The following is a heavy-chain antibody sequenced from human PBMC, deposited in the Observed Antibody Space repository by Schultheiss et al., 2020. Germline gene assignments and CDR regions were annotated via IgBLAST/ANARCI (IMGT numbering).Heavy chain of an antibody. CDR2: IDPTDSYT. D-gene: IGHD2-2*01. V-gene: IGHV5-10-1*01. J-gene: IGHJ4*02. CDR3: ARQGPTHYCSSTSGPVDY. Sequence: GESLKISCKGSGYSFTSYWISWVRQMPGKGLEWMGRIDPTDSYTNYSPSFQGHVTISADKSISTAYLQWSSLKASDTAMYYCARQGPTHYCSSTSGPVDYWGQGTLVTVAS. CDR1: GYSFTSYW.